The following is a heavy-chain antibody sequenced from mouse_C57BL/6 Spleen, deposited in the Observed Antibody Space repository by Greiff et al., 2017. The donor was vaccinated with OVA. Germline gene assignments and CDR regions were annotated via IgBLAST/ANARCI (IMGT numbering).Heavy chain of an antibody. V-gene: IGHV1-50*01. D-gene: IGHD2-3*01. J-gene: IGHJ3*01. CDR2: IDPSDSST. Sequence: VQLQQPGAELVKPGASVKLSCKASGYTFTSYWMQWVKQRPGQGLEWIGEIDPSDSSTNYNQKFKGKATLTVDTSSSTAYMQLSSLTAEDSAVYYCARISMREFAYWGQGTLVTVSA. CDR3: ARISMREFAY. CDR1: GYTFTSYW.